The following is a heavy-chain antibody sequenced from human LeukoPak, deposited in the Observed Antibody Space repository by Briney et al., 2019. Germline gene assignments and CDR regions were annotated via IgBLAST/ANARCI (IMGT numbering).Heavy chain of an antibody. Sequence: SQTLSLTCTVSGGSISSGSYYWSWIRQPAGKGLEWIGRIYTSGSTNYNPSLKSRVTISVDTSKNQFSLKLSSVTAADTAVYYCARGGPTGTAAFDIWGQGTMVTVSS. CDR3: ARGGPTGTAAFDI. CDR1: GGSISSGSYY. J-gene: IGHJ3*02. D-gene: IGHD1-1*01. CDR2: IYTSGST. V-gene: IGHV4-61*02.